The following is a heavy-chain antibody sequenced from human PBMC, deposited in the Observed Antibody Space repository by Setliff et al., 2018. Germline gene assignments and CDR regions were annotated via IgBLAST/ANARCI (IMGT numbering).Heavy chain of an antibody. V-gene: IGHV4-34*01. D-gene: IGHD6-19*01. CDR2: ISPGGST. CDR3: ATSGFCSAGSCYSFDD. CDR1: GGGGSFSAYY. Sequence: SETLSLTCGVSGGGGSFSAYYWSWIRQSPGKVLEWIGEISPGGSTIYNPSLRSRVTMSVDTAKNLFSLNLTSVTAADTAVYYCATSGFCSAGSCYSFDDWGQGALVTVSS. J-gene: IGHJ4*02.